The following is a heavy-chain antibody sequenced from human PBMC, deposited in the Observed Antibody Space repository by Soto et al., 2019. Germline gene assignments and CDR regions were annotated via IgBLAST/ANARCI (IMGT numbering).Heavy chain of an antibody. J-gene: IGHJ6*02. V-gene: IGHV1-69*13. D-gene: IGHD4-4*01. CDR1: GGTFSSYA. CDR3: ARDLRRVGYSNYRKNLRDYYYYGMDV. Sequence: GASVKVSCKASGGTFSSYAISWVRQAPGQGLEWMGGIIPIFGTANYAQKFQGRVAITADESTSTAYMELSSLRSEDTAVYYCARDLRRVGYSNYRKNLRDYYYYGMDVWGQGTTVTVSS. CDR2: IIPIFGTA.